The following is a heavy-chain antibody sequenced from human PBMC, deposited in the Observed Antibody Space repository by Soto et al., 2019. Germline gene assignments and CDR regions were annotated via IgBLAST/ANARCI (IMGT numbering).Heavy chain of an antibody. CDR1: GFTFSSYS. CDR2: ISSSSSYI. J-gene: IGHJ5*02. V-gene: IGHV3-21*01. Sequence: GGSLRLSCAASGFTFSSYSMNWVRQAPGKGLEWVSSISSSSSYIYYADSVKGRFTISRDNAKNSLYLQMNSLRAEDTAVNYCARAHLMGFDPWGQGTLVTVSS. D-gene: IGHD3-10*01. CDR3: ARAHLMGFDP.